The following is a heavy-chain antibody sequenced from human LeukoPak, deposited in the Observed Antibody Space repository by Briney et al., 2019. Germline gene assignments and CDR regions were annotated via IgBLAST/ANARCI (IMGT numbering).Heavy chain of an antibody. CDR3: ARGGRMVRGSRDYYYMDV. V-gene: IGHV4-34*01. J-gene: IGHJ6*03. CDR2: INHSGST. D-gene: IGHD3-10*01. CDR1: GGSFSGYY. Sequence: SETLSLTCAVYGGSFSGYYWSWIRQPPGKGLEWIGEINHSGSTNYNPSLKSRVTISVDTSKNQFSLKLSSVTAADTAVYYCARGGRMVRGSRDYYYMDVWGKGTTVTVSS.